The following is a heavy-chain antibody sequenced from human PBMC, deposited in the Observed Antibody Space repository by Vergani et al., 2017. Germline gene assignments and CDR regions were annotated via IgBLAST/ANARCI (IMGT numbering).Heavy chain of an antibody. CDR3: VRDRGLCAGGRCYTEAWDY. D-gene: IGHD2-2*02. CDR1: GFALNRHA. V-gene: IGHV3-30-3*01. J-gene: IGHJ4*02. CDR2: ISFDGTNE. Sequence: QVQLVESGGGVVQPGTSLRLSCVVPGFALNRHAMYWVRQAPGKGLEWVVGISFDGTNEYYPDLVKGRFTSSRDIAKNTLYLQVRSLRLEDTGVYHCVRDRGLCAGGRCYTEAWDYWGQGTPVTVSS.